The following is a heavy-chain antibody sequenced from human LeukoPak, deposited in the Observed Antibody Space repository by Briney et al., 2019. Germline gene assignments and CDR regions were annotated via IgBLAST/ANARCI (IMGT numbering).Heavy chain of an antibody. V-gene: IGHV4-30-2*01. Sequence: SETLSLTCTVSGGSISSGGYYWSWIRQPPGKGLEWIGYIYHSGSTYYNPSLKSRVTISVDRSKNQFSLKLSSVTAADTAVYYCAKDPNSSGWAIWGQGTLVTVSS. J-gene: IGHJ4*02. CDR2: IYHSGST. D-gene: IGHD6-19*01. CDR3: AKDPNSSGWAI. CDR1: GGSISSGGYY.